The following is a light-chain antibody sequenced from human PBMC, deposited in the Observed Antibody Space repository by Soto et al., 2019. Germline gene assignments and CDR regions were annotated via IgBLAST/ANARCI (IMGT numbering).Light chain of an antibody. J-gene: IGKJ2*01. CDR1: QSVSSY. CDR3: QQRIHFPYP. V-gene: IGKV3-11*01. Sequence: EIVLTQSPATLSVSPGERATLSCRASQSVSSYLAWYQQQPGQAPRLLIYDASNRATGIPARFSVSGSGTDFPLTSSSREPEDFAVYYCQQRIHFPYPFGQGPKLEL. CDR2: DAS.